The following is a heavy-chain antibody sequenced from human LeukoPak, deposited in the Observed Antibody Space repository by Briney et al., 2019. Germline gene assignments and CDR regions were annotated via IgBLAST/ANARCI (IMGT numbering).Heavy chain of an antibody. CDR1: GGSISGSSYY. CDR2: IYYSGST. V-gene: IGHV4-39*01. D-gene: IGHD3-22*01. J-gene: IGHJ4*02. CDR3: ARPPPLSHYHFYDSSGFVDY. Sequence: SETLSLTCNVSGGSISGSSYYRGWIRQTPGTGLEWIGAIYYSGSTYYNPSLKSRVTISVDTSKNQFSLKLTSVTAADTALYYCARPPPLSHYHFYDSSGFVDYWGQGTLVTVSS.